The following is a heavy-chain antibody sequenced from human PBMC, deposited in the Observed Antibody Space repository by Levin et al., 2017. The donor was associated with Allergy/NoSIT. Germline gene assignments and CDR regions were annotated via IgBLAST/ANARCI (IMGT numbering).Heavy chain of an antibody. CDR1: GFTFSDHY. CDR3: ARGPTSRTNYHYGMDV. D-gene: IGHD2-2*01. CDR2: TRDKPNSYTT. Sequence: LSLTCAASGFTFSDHYMDWLRQAPGKGLEWVGRTRDKPNSYTTEYAASVKGRFTISRDDSKNSLCLQMDGLKTEDTAVYYCARGPTSRTNYHYGMDVWGQGTTVTVSS. J-gene: IGHJ6*02. V-gene: IGHV3-72*01.